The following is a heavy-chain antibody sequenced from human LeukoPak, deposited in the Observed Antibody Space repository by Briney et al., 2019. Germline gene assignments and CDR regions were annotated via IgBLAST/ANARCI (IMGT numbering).Heavy chain of an antibody. J-gene: IGHJ4*02. V-gene: IGHV3-23*01. D-gene: IGHD6-13*01. CDR3: VKGRISADGLDF. CDR2: IIPSGNT. CDR1: AFTFSRSA. Sequence: GGSLRLSCAAAAFTFSRSAMTWVRQTPGKGRDWVSSIIPSGNTYYADFVRGRFTISSDNSKKMLYLQMNSLRDEEAAVYYCVKGRISADGLDFWGQGTLVTVSS.